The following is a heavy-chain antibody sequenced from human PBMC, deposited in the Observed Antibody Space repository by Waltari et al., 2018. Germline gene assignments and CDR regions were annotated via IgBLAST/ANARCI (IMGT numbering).Heavy chain of an antibody. Sequence: QVQLQQWGAGLLKPSETLSLTCAVYGGSFSGYYWSWIRQPPGKGLEWIGEINHSGSTNYNPSLKSGVTISVDTSKNQFSLKLSSVTAADTAVYYCARDWAGGGTIFGVVDDYWGQGTLVTVSS. V-gene: IGHV4-34*01. D-gene: IGHD3-3*01. CDR2: INHSGST. CDR3: ARDWAGGGTIFGVVDDY. CDR1: GGSFSGYY. J-gene: IGHJ4*02.